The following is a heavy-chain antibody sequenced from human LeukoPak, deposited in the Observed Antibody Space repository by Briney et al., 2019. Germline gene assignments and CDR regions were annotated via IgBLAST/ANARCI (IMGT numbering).Heavy chain of an antibody. CDR2: IYYSGST. D-gene: IGHD3-22*01. CDR1: GGSISSTTYY. J-gene: IGHJ4*02. V-gene: IGHV4-39*07. Sequence: SSETLSLTCTVSGGSISSTTYYWGWMRQAPGKGLEWIGSIYYSGSTYYNPSLKSRVTISVDTSKNQFSLKLSSVTAADTAVYYCARKEAGGYYLYYFDYWGQGTLVTVSS. CDR3: ARKEAGGYYLYYFDY.